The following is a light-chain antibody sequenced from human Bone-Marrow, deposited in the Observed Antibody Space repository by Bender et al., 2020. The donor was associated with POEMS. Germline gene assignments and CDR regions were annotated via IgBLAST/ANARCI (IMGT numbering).Light chain of an antibody. CDR2: DDS. CDR1: NIGIKS. Sequence: SYVLTQPPSVSVAPGQTARITCGGNNIGIKSVHWYQQKPGQAPVLVVYDDSDRPSGIPERFSGSNSGNTATLTVTRVDVGDEADYYCQVWDSSSDHWVFGGGTKLTVL. V-gene: IGLV3-21*02. J-gene: IGLJ3*02. CDR3: QVWDSSSDHWV.